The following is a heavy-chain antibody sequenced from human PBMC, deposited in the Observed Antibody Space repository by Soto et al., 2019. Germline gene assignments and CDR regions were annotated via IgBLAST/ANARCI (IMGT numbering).Heavy chain of an antibody. Sequence: AAVNVSCKASGYTFTSYGISGVRQAPGQGREGMGWSSAYNGNTNYAQKLQGRVTMTTDTSTSTAYMELRSLRSDDTAVYYCARDKPNYDFWSGYYTSNWFDPWGQGTLVTV. CDR2: SSAYNGNT. V-gene: IGHV1-18*04. J-gene: IGHJ5*02. CDR3: ARDKPNYDFWSGYYTSNWFDP. CDR1: GYTFTSYG. D-gene: IGHD3-3*01.